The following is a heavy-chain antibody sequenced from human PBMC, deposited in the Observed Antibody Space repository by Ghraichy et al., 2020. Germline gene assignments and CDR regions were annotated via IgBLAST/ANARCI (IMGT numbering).Heavy chain of an antibody. V-gene: IGHV4-39*01. J-gene: IGHJ4*02. D-gene: IGHD5-24*01. CDR3: VSGDDPFDY. CDR1: GGSISSSSYY. CDR2: IFYSGAT. Sequence: SETLSLTCTVSGGSISSSSYYWGWIRQPPGMGLEWIGNIFYSGATYYNPSLKSRVTISLDTSKNQFSLKLSSVTAADTAVYYCVSGDDPFDYWGQGTLVTVAS.